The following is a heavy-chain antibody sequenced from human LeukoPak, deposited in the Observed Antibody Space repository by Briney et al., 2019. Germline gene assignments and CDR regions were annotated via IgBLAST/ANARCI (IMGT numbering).Heavy chain of an antibody. J-gene: IGHJ4*02. CDR1: GFTFSNYG. CDR3: AKGPEVRGVIVILKTGEKGALDY. Sequence: PGRSLRLSCAASGFTFSNYGMHWVRQAPGKGLEWVAFIRYDGSNKYYADSVKGRFTISRDNSKNTLYLQMSSLRAEDTAVYYCAKGPEVRGVIVILKTGEKGALDYWGQGTLVTVSS. CDR2: IRYDGSNK. D-gene: IGHD3-10*01. V-gene: IGHV3-30*02.